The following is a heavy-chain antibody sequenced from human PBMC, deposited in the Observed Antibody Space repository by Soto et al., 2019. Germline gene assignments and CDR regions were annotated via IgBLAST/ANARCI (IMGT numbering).Heavy chain of an antibody. D-gene: IGHD6-13*01. CDR1: GFTFSYYA. Sequence: PGGSLRLSCTTSGFTFSYYAISWFRQAPGKGLEWVGVIRSKAYGVTTDYAASVKGRFAISRDDSKSTAYLQMNSVTTEDTAVYFCPKSTYTSRYYFFGMDVWGHGTTVTVS. J-gene: IGHJ6*02. CDR3: PKSTYTSRYYFFGMDV. V-gene: IGHV3-49*03. CDR2: IRSKAYGVTT.